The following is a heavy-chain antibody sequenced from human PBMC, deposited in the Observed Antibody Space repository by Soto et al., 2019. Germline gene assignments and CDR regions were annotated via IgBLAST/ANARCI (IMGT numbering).Heavy chain of an antibody. V-gene: IGHV3-43D*04. D-gene: IGHD6-19*01. CDR1: GFTFDDYA. J-gene: IGHJ1*01. CDR3: AKVAEYSSGWGYFQH. Sequence: GGSLRLSCAASGFTFDDYAMHWVRQAPGKGLEWVSLISWDGGSTYYADSVKGRFTISRDNSKNSLYLQMNSLRAEDTALYYCAKVAEYSSGWGYFQHWGQGTLVTVSS. CDR2: ISWDGGST.